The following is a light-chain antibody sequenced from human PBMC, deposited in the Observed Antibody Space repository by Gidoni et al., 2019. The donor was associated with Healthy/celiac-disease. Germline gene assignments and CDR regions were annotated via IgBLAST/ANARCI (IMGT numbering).Light chain of an antibody. J-gene: IGLJ2*01. V-gene: IGLV3-21*03. Sequence: SYVLTQPPSVSVAPGKTARITCGENNIGRKSVHGYQQKPGQAPVLVVYDDSDRPSGSPERFSGSNSGNTATLTISRVEAGDEADYYCQVWDSSSDHPVVFGGGTKLTVL. CDR1: NIGRKS. CDR2: DDS. CDR3: QVWDSSSDHPVV.